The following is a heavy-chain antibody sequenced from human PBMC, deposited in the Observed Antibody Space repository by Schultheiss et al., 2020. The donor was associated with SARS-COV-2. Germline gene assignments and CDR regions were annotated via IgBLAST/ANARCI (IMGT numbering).Heavy chain of an antibody. D-gene: IGHD5-12*01. Sequence: SETLSLTCTVSGGSISSYYWSWIRQPPGKGLEWIGYIYYSGSTNYNPSLKSRVTISVDTYKNQFSLKLSSVTAADTAVYYCARGGDIVATFDYWGQGTLVTVSS. CDR3: ARGGDIVATFDY. CDR1: GGSISSYY. J-gene: IGHJ4*02. CDR2: IYYSGST. V-gene: IGHV4-59*08.